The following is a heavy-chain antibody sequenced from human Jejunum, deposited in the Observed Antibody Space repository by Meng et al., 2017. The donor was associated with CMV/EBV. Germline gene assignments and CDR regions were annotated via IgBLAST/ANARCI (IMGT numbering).Heavy chain of an antibody. CDR3: ARELELLNYFDY. V-gene: IGHV3-21*06. Sequence: CAVSGLTFGSYCMAWVRQAPGKGLEWVSSISSSSSSIYYADSVKGRFTISRDNARNSLFLLMNSLRAEDTAVYFCARELELLNYFDYWGQGTPVTVSS. J-gene: IGHJ4*02. CDR2: ISSSSSSI. CDR1: GLTFGSYC. D-gene: IGHD1-7*01.